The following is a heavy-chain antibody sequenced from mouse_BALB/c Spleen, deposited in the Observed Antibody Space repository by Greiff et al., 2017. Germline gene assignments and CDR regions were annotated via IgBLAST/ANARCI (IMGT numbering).Heavy chain of an antibody. CDR1: GFTFSSYT. J-gene: IGHJ3*01. D-gene: IGHD1-1*01. CDR2: ISSGGGNT. V-gene: IGHV5-9*03. CDR3: ARSYGSRFAY. Sequence: EVHLVESGGGLVQPGGSRKLSCAASGFTFSSYTMSWVRQTPEKRLEWVATISSGGGNTYYPDSVKGRFTISRDNAKNNLYLQMSSLRSEDTALYYCARSYGSRFAYWGQGTLVTVSA.